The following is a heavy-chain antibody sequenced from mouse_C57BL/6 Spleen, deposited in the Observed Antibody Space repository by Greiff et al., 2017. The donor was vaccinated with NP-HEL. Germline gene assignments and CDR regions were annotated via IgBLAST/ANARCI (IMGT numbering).Heavy chain of an antibody. J-gene: IGHJ2*01. CDR1: GYTFTSYG. Sequence: VQLQQSGAELARPGASVKLSCTASGYTFTSYGISWVKQRTGQGLEWIGEIYPRSGNTYYNEKFKGKATLTADKSSSTAYMELRSLTSEDSAVYFCARRGGSGYFDYWGQGTTLTVSS. V-gene: IGHV1-81*01. CDR2: IYPRSGNT. D-gene: IGHD3-2*02. CDR3: ARRGGSGYFDY.